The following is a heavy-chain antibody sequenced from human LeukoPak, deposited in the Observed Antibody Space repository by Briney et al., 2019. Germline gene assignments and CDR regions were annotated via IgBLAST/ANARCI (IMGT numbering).Heavy chain of an antibody. J-gene: IGHJ4*02. V-gene: IGHV4-59*01. Sequence: PSETLSLTCTVSGGSISSYYWSWIRQPPGKGLEWIGYIYYSGSTNYNPSLKSRVTISVKTSKNQFSLKLRSVTAADTAVYYCARGAHKRDDYGGFFDYWGQGTLVTVSS. CDR1: GGSISSYY. D-gene: IGHD4-23*01. CDR2: IYYSGST. CDR3: ARGAHKRDDYGGFFDY.